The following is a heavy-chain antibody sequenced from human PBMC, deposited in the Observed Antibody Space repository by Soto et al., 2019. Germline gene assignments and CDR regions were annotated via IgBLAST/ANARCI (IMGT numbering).Heavy chain of an antibody. V-gene: IGHV1-69*13. J-gene: IGHJ4*02. D-gene: IGHD3-3*01. CDR3: ARDRRYDFWSGYLAVNLDY. Sequence: SVKVSCKASGGTFSSYAISWVRQAPGQGLEWMGGIIPIFGTANYAQKFQGRVTITADESTSTAYMELSSLRSEDTAVYYCARDRRYDFWSGYLAVNLDYWGQGTLVTVSS. CDR1: GGTFSSYA. CDR2: IIPIFGTA.